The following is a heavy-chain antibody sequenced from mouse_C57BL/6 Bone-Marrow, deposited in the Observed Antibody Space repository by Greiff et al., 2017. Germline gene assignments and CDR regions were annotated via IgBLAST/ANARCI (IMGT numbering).Heavy chain of an antibody. J-gene: IGHJ2*01. CDR1: GYAFSSSW. CDR3: ARGYPY. V-gene: IGHV1-82*01. D-gene: IGHD5-1-1*01. CDR2: IYPGDGDT. Sequence: QVQLQQSGPELVKPGASVKISCKASGYAFSSSWMNWVKQRPGKGLEWIGRIYPGDGDTNYNGKFKGQATLTADKSSITAYMQLSSLTSEDSAVYFCARGYPYWGQGTTLTVSS.